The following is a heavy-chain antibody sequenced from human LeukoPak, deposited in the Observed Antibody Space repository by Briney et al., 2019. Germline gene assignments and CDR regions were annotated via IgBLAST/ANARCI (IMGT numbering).Heavy chain of an antibody. V-gene: IGHV1-18*01. D-gene: IGHD3-22*01. CDR2: ISAYNGNT. Sequence: GASVKVSCKASGYTFTSYGISWVRQAPGQGLEWMGWISAYNGNTNYAQKLQGRVTMTTDTSTSTAYMELRSLRSEDTAVYYCAREDDYYDSSGYGSLGYWGQGTLVTVSS. CDR3: AREDDYYDSSGYGSLGY. J-gene: IGHJ4*02. CDR1: GYTFTSYG.